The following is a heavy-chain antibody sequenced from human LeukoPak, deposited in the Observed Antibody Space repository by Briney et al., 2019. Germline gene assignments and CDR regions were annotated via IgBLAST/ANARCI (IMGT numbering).Heavy chain of an antibody. J-gene: IGHJ4*02. Sequence: PSETLSLTCTVSGGSISSSSYYRGWIRQPPGKGLEWIGSIYYSGSTYYNPSLKGRVTISVDTSKNQLSLKLSSETAADTAVYYCASLLSSIAARDDYWSQGTLVTVSS. D-gene: IGHD6-6*01. CDR1: GGSISSSSYY. V-gene: IGHV4-39*07. CDR2: IYYSGST. CDR3: ASLLSSIAARDDY.